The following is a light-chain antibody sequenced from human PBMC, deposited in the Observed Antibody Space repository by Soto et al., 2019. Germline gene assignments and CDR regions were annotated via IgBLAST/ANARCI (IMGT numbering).Light chain of an antibody. CDR1: SSDVGGYGY. CDR2: EVT. J-gene: IGLJ1*01. V-gene: IGLV2-14*01. CDR3: SSYTSGSTYV. Sequence: QSVLTQPASVSGSPGQSITISCTGTSSDVGGYGYVSWYQQYPGKAPKLMIYEVTNRPSGVSNRFSGSKSGNTASLTISGLQAEDEADYYCSSYTSGSTYVFGSGTKVTVL.